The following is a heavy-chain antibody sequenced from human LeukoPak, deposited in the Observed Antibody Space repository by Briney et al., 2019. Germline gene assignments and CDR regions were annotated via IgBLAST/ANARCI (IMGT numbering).Heavy chain of an antibody. CDR1: GFTFDVYT. D-gene: IGHD5-24*01. J-gene: IGHJ6*02. CDR2: ISWDGGST. CDR3: AKGRLQLYNGMDV. V-gene: IGHV3-43*01. Sequence: GGSLRLSCAASGFTFDVYTMQWVRHARGEGLEWVSLISWDGGSTYYADSVKGRFTISRDNSKNSLYLQMNSLRTEDTALYYCAKGRLQLYNGMDVWGQGTTVTVSS.